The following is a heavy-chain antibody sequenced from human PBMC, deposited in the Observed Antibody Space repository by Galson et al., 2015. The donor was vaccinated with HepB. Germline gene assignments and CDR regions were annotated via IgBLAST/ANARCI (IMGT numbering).Heavy chain of an antibody. V-gene: IGHV3-72*01. Sequence: SLRLSCAASGFTFSDYYMEWVRQAPGKGLEWVGRVRHKSRRYTTDYVASVEGRFTISRDDSKNSLYLQMDSLKTEDTAVYYCSRTLPGIDLDYWGQGTLVTVSS. D-gene: IGHD3-3*02. CDR3: SRTLPGIDLDY. CDR1: GFTFSDYY. CDR2: VRHKSRRYTT. J-gene: IGHJ4*02.